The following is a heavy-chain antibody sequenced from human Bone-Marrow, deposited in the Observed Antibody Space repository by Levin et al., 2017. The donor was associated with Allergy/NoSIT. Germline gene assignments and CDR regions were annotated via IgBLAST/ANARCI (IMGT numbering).Heavy chain of an antibody. V-gene: IGHV3-11*01. CDR2: ISGGSGTI. J-gene: IGHJ4*02. CDR1: GFTFSDYY. D-gene: IGHD1-26*01. Sequence: GESLKISCAASGFTFSDYYMSWIRQAPGKGLEWVSYISGGSGTIYYADSVKGRFTISRDNAQNSLFLHMNSLRAEDTAVYYCARRAVGPTTVDYWGQGTLVTVSS. CDR3: ARRAVGPTTVDY.